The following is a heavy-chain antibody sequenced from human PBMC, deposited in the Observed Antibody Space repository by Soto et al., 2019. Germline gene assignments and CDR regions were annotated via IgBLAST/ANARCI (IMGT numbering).Heavy chain of an antibody. V-gene: IGHV4-59*01. Sequence: LSLTCTVSGDSIRSYYWTWIRQSPGKGLEWIAYMYYSGNTNSNPSLKSRVSISVDTSKNQFSLRLTSVTAADTAVYYCASGFSLDVWGQGTTVTVSS. D-gene: IGHD3-10*01. CDR1: GDSIRSYY. CDR2: MYYSGNT. CDR3: ASGFSLDV. J-gene: IGHJ6*02.